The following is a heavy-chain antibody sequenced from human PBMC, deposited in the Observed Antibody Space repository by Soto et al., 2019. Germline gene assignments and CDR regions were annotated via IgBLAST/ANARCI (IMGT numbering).Heavy chain of an antibody. CDR3: ARNIVATIPFVNWFDP. CDR2: IYYSGST. J-gene: IGHJ5*02. Sequence: QVQLQESGPGLVKPSQTLSLTCTVSGGSISSGGYYWSWIRQHPGKGLEWIGYIYYSGSTYYNPSLKSRVNISVDPAKNQFSLKLSSVTAADTAVYYCARNIVATIPFVNWFDPWGQGTLVTVSS. D-gene: IGHD5-12*01. CDR1: GGSISSGGYY. V-gene: IGHV4-31*03.